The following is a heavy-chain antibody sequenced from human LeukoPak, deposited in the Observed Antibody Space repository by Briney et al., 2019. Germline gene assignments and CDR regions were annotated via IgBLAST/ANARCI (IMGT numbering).Heavy chain of an antibody. CDR1: GGSISSGDYY. CDR3: ARELAYCGGDCYSFDY. CDR2: IYYSGST. Sequence: SETLSLTCTVSGGSISSGDYYWSWIRQPPGKGLEWIGYIYYSGSTYYNPSLKSRVTISVDTSKNQFSLKLSSVTAADTAVYYCARELAYCGGDCYSFDYWGQGTLVTASS. V-gene: IGHV4-30-4*01. J-gene: IGHJ4*02. D-gene: IGHD2-21*02.